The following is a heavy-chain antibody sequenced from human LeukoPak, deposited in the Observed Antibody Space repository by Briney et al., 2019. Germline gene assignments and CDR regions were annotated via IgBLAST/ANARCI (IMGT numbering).Heavy chain of an antibody. V-gene: IGHV3-30*18. Sequence: QPGRSLRLSCAASGFTFSSYGTHWVRQAPGKGLEWVAVISYDGSNKYYADSVKGRFTISRDNSKNTLYLQMNSLRAEDTAVYYCAKDPTTSYDILTGFGSSKPPVYYYYGMDVWGQGTTVTVSS. CDR2: ISYDGSNK. CDR3: AKDPTTSYDILTGFGSSKPPVYYYYGMDV. D-gene: IGHD3-9*01. CDR1: GFTFSSYG. J-gene: IGHJ6*02.